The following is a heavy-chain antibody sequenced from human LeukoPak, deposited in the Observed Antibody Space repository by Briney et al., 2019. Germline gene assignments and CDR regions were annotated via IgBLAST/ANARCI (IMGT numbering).Heavy chain of an antibody. Sequence: SETLSLTCTVSGGSISSYYWSWIRQPPGKGLEWIGYIYYSGSTNYNPSLKSRVTISVDTSKNQFSLKLSYVTAADTAVYYCARGRHRYYDILTGRLPLDAFDIWGQGTMVTVSS. CDR2: IYYSGST. CDR1: GGSISSYY. V-gene: IGHV4-59*12. J-gene: IGHJ3*02. D-gene: IGHD3-9*01. CDR3: ARGRHRYYDILTGRLPLDAFDI.